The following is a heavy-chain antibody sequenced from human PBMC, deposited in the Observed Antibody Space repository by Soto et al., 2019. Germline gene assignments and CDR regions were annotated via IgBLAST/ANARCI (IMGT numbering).Heavy chain of an antibody. J-gene: IGHJ4*02. CDR2: IYYSGST. CDR1: GGSISSGGYY. D-gene: IGHD6-13*01. Sequence: QVQLQESGPGLVKPSQTLSLTCTVSGGSISSGGYYWSWIRQHPGKGLEWIGYIYYSGSTYYNPSLKCRVTISVDTSKNQLSLKLRSVTSADTAVYYWALSFSVAAAVPFDYWCQGTLVTVSS. V-gene: IGHV4-31*03. CDR3: ALSFSVAAAVPFDY.